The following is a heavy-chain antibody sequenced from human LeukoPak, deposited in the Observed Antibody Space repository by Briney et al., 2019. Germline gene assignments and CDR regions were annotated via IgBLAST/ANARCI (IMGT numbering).Heavy chain of an antibody. CDR2: IYPGDSDT. CDR1: GYSFNNYW. CDR3: ARRVVSSSSHSFDY. Sequence: GESLKISCQGSGYSFNNYWIAWVRQMPGKGLEWMGIIYPGDSDTRNSPSFQGQVTISADKSTSTAYLQWSSLKASGTAIYYCARRVVSSSSHSFDYWGQGTLVTVSS. V-gene: IGHV5-51*01. J-gene: IGHJ4*02. D-gene: IGHD2-2*01.